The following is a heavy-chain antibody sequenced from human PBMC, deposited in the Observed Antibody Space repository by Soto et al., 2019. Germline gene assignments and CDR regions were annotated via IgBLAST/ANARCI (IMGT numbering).Heavy chain of an antibody. CDR2: ISDGDGAT. J-gene: IGHJ4*02. V-gene: IGHV3-23*01. Sequence: EVHLLESGGGLVQPGGSLRLSCAASGFAFSDYAMTWVRQAPVKGLEWVSDISDGDGATHYADSVKGRFTISRDDSKNTLYLQMDSLRAEDAAVYYCAKGRTFFDFWGQGTLVIVSS. D-gene: IGHD3-16*01. CDR3: AKGRTFFDF. CDR1: GFAFSDYA.